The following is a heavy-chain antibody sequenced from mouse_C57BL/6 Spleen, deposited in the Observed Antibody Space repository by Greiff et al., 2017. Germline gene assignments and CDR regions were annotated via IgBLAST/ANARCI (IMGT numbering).Heavy chain of an antibody. V-gene: IGHV1-42*01. CDR3: ENSPFYYGSSDGFAY. Sequence: VQLQQSGPELVKPGASVKISCKASGYSFTGYYMNWVKQSPEKSLEWIGEINPSTGGTTYNQKFKAKATLTVDKSSSTAYMQLKSLTSEDSAVYYCENSPFYYGSSDGFAYWGQGTLVTVSA. CDR1: GYSFTGYY. D-gene: IGHD1-1*01. CDR2: INPSTGGT. J-gene: IGHJ3*01.